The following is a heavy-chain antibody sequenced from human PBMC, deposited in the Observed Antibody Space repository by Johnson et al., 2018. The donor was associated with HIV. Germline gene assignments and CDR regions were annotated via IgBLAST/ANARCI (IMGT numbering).Heavy chain of an antibody. Sequence: QVQVVESGGGVVQPGRSLRLSCAASGFTFRSYGMHWVRQAPGKGLEWVAVISYDGSNKYYADSVKGRFTISRDNSKNTLYLQMNSLRAEDTAVYYCARVEQQLWLRGAFDIWGQGTIVTVSS. CDR2: ISYDGSNK. CDR3: ARVEQQLWLRGAFDI. V-gene: IGHV3-30*03. CDR1: GFTFRSYG. D-gene: IGHD5-18*01. J-gene: IGHJ3*02.